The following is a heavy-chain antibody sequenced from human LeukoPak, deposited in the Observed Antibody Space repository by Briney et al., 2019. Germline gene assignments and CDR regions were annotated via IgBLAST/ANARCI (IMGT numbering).Heavy chain of an antibody. D-gene: IGHD1-26*01. CDR1: GYIFTSYW. J-gene: IGHJ4*02. V-gene: IGHV5-51*01. CDR3: ARRSGSFQGDYNFDY. Sequence: GESLKISCKGSGYIFTSYWIAWVRQMPGKGLEWMGIVYPGDSDTRYSPSFQGQVTISADKSISTAYLQWSSLKASDTAMYYCARRSGSFQGDYNFDYWGQGTLVTVSS. CDR2: VYPGDSDT.